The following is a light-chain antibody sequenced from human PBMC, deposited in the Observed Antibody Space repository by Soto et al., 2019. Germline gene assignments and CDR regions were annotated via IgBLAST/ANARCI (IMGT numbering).Light chain of an antibody. V-gene: IGLV2-8*01. CDR3: TSYAGTYSFFYV. J-gene: IGLJ1*01. CDR2: EVS. Sequence: QSALTQPPSASGSPGQSVTISCTGTSSDVCAYNYVSWYQQLPGKAPKLIIYEVSKRPSGVPDRFSGSKSGNTASLTVSGLQAEDEADYYCTSYAGTYSFFYVFGTGTKVTVL. CDR1: SSDVCAYNY.